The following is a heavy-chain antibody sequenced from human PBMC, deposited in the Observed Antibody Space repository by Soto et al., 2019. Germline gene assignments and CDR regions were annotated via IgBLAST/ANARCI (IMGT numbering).Heavy chain of an antibody. CDR1: GGSISSSSYY. D-gene: IGHD3-16*02. V-gene: IGHV4-39*02. J-gene: IGHJ4*02. CDR2: IYYSGST. CDR3: ARRRYDYVWVSYRYPSPFFDV. Sequence: TLSLTCTVSGGSISSSSYYWGWIRQPPGKGLEWIGSIYYSGSTYYNPSLKSRVTISVDTSKNHFSLKLSSVTAADTAVYYCARRRYDYVWVSYRYPSPFFDVWGQGTLVTVSS.